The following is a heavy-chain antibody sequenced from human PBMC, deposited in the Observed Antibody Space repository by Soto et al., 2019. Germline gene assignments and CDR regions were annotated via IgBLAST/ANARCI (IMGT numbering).Heavy chain of an antibody. CDR2: IYYSGST. CDR1: GGSVSSGSYY. D-gene: IGHD5-18*01. Sequence: SETLSLTCTVSGGSVSSGSYYWSWIRQPPGKGLEWIGYIYYSGSTSYNPSLKSRVTISQDTSKNQFSLRLRSVTAADTAVYYCARLDTALGYWGQGTLVTVSS. V-gene: IGHV4-61*01. J-gene: IGHJ4*02. CDR3: ARLDTALGY.